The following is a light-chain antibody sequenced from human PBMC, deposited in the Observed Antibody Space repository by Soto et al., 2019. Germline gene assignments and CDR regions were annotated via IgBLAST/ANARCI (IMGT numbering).Light chain of an antibody. CDR2: DAS. V-gene: IGKV1-5*01. J-gene: IGKJ5*01. Sequence: DLQMTQSPSTPSASVGDRAPITCRASQSISSWLAWYQQKPGKAPKLLIYDASSLESGVPSRFSGSGSGTEFTLTISSLQSEDSAVYYCQQYNRWPPITFGQGTRLEIK. CDR3: QQYNRWPPIT. CDR1: QSISSW.